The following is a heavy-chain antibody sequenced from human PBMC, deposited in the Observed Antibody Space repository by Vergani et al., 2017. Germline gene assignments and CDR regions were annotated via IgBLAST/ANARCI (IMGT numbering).Heavy chain of an antibody. J-gene: IGHJ4*02. Sequence: QVQLVQSGAEVKKPGASVKVSCKVSGYTLTELSMHWVRQAPGQGLEWMGRIIPIFGTANYAQKFQGRVTITADESTSTAYMELSSLRSEDTAVYYCARGLAIDYGDYSYWGQGTLVTVSS. V-gene: IGHV1-69*13. CDR1: GYTLTELS. D-gene: IGHD4-17*01. CDR3: ARGLAIDYGDYSY. CDR2: IIPIFGTA.